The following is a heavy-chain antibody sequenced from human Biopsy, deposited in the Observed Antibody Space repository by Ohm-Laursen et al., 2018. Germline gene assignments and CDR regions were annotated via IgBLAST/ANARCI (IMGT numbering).Heavy chain of an antibody. CDR2: ISHTGYT. D-gene: IGHD4-23*01. J-gene: IGHJ1*01. V-gene: IGHV4-59*11. CDR3: ARGSNEYGGLYFPH. CDR1: GGSFTGHY. Sequence: SDTLSLTCTVSGGSFTGHYWNWIRQPPGKGLEWIGHISHTGYTSYKSSLKSRVTISLDTSRKHFSLRLTSLAAADTAVYYCARGSNEYGGLYFPHWGQGTLVTVSS.